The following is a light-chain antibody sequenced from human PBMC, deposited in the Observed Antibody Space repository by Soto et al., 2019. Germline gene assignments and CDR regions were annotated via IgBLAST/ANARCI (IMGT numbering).Light chain of an antibody. CDR3: QQYGSSPLT. J-gene: IGKJ3*01. V-gene: IGKV3-20*01. Sequence: EIVLTQSPGTLSLSPGERATLTCRASQSVTSSFLAWYQQKPGQAPRLLMYGVSSRATGIPDRFSGSGSGTDFTLTIRRLEPEDFAVYYCQQYGSSPLTFGPGTKVDIK. CDR1: QSVTSSF. CDR2: GVS.